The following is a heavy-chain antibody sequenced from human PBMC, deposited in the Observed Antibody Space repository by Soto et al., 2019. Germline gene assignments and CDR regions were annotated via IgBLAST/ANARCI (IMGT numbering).Heavy chain of an antibody. J-gene: IGHJ6*02. Sequence: QVQLQQWGAGLLKPSETLSLHCAVYGGSFSGHHWSWIRQPPGKGLEWIGEINQSGSTNYNPSLKSGVTLSVDTSKKQFSLRLRSVTAADTAVYYCARGRQISPSTLFRRTGDYSMDVWGQGTTVTVSS. D-gene: IGHD2-15*01. CDR3: ARGRQISPSTLFRRTGDYSMDV. CDR2: INQSGST. V-gene: IGHV4-34*01. CDR1: GGSFSGHH.